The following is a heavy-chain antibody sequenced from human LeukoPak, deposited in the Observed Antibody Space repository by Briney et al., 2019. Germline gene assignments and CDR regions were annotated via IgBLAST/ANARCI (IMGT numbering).Heavy chain of an antibody. D-gene: IGHD2-21*01. CDR1: GGSFSSGSYY. CDR3: ARGGGDWGFHQSDY. Sequence: KTSETLSLTCTVSGGSFSSGSYYWSWIRQPAGKGLEWIGRIYTGGSTNYNPSLKSRVTISVDTSKNQFSLKLSSVTAADTAVYYCARGGGDWGFHQSDYWGQGTLVTVSS. CDR2: IYTGGST. V-gene: IGHV4-61*02. J-gene: IGHJ4*02.